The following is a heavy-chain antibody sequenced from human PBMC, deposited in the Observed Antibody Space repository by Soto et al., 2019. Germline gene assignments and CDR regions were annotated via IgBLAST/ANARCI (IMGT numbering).Heavy chain of an antibody. D-gene: IGHD6-13*01. CDR1: GYTFSNFW. J-gene: IGHJ4*02. V-gene: IGHV5-51*01. CDR3: ARSPRSSPYFDF. Sequence: PGESLKISCQCSGYTFSNFWIGWVRQLPGQGLEWMGIIYPGDHETRYSPSFLGKVTISAEKSINTAYLQWSSLEASASAFYFCARSPRSSPYFDFWGQGALVTVSS. CDR2: IYPGDHET.